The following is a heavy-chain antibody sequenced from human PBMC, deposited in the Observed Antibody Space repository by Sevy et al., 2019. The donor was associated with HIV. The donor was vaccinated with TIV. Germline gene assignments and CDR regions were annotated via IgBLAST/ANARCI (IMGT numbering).Heavy chain of an antibody. CDR3: ARDPMGSYYDSSGYYFR. V-gene: IGHV3-33*01. CDR1: GFTFSSYG. D-gene: IGHD3-22*01. Sequence: GGSLRLSCAASGFTFSSYGMHWVRQAPGKGLEWVAVIWYDGSNKYYADSVKGGFTISRVNSKNTLYLQMNSLKAEDTAVYYCARDPMGSYYDSSGYYFRWGQGTLVTVSS. J-gene: IGHJ4*02. CDR2: IWYDGSNK.